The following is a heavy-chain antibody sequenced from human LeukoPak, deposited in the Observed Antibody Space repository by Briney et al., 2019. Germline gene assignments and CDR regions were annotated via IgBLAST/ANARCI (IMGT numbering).Heavy chain of an antibody. CDR1: GYTFTDYY. CDR2: INPSSGGT. Sequence: ASVKVSCKASGYTFTDYYMHWVRQAPGQGLEWMGWINPSSGGTNYAQSFQGRVTMARDTSITTAFMELSRLISDDTAVYYCAREIPVYCSGGSCYLWGQGTLVTVSS. CDR3: AREIPVYCSGGSCYL. J-gene: IGHJ4*02. D-gene: IGHD2-15*01. V-gene: IGHV1-2*02.